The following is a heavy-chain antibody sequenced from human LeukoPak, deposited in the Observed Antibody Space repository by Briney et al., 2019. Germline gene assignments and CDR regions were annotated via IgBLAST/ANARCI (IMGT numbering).Heavy chain of an antibody. CDR3: ARAAEGYYYESSGYPPDY. CDR2: INTKSGGA. J-gene: IGHJ4*02. D-gene: IGHD3-22*01. CDR1: GYTFTGYY. V-gene: IGHV1-2*02. Sequence: ASVKVSCKASGYTFTGYYMHWVRQAPGQGLEWMGWINTKSGGAKYAQKFQGRVTMTRDTSISTAYMELSRLRSDDTAVYYCARAAEGYYYESSGYPPDYWGQGTLVTVSS.